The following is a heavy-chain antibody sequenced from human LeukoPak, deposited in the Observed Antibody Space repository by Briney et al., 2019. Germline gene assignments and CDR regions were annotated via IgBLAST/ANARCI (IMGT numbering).Heavy chain of an antibody. Sequence: GGSLRLSCAASGFTFSSYSMNWVRQAPGKGLEWVSYISSSSRTIYYADSVKGRFTISRDNAKNSLYLQMNSLRDEDTAVYYCAKDYYGSGSLFDYWGQGTLVTVSS. CDR3: AKDYYGSGSLFDY. CDR1: GFTFSSYS. J-gene: IGHJ4*02. CDR2: ISSSSRTI. V-gene: IGHV3-48*02. D-gene: IGHD3-10*01.